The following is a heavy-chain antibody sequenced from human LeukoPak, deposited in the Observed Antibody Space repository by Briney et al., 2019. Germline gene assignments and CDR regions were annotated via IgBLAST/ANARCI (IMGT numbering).Heavy chain of an antibody. CDR3: SRESGAFCPFGY. J-gene: IGHJ4*02. CDR2: VYYSGST. D-gene: IGHD1-26*01. V-gene: IGHV4-39*07. Sequence: SETLSLTCTVSGGAISSSSYYWGWIRQPPGKGLEWIASVYYSGSTYSNPSLKSRVTISVDTSKNQFSLKLRSVTAADTAIYYCSRESGAFCPFGYWGQGTLVIVPP. CDR1: GGAISSSSYY.